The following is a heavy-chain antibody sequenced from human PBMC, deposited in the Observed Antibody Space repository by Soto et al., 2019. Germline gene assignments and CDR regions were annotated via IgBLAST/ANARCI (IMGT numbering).Heavy chain of an antibody. V-gene: IGHV3-30-3*01. D-gene: IGHD2-15*01. CDR2: ISYDGSNK. CDR3: ASPFLGYCSGGRCPHHYFDY. Sequence: SLRLSCAASGFTFSSYAMHWVRQAPGKGLEWVAVISYDGSNKYYADSVKGRFTISRDNSKNTLYLQMNSLRAEDTAVYYCASPFLGYCSGGRCPHHYFDYWGQGTLVTVSS. J-gene: IGHJ4*02. CDR1: GFTFSSYA.